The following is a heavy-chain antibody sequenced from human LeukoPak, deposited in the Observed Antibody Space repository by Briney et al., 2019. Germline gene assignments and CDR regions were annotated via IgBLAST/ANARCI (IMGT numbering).Heavy chain of an antibody. Sequence: PGGSLRLSCAASGFTFSSYAMSWVRQAPGKGLEWVSAISGSGGSTYYADSVKGRFTIPRDNSKNTLYLQMNSLRAEDTAVYYCAKVGYSSSCLDYWGQGTLVTVSS. CDR2: ISGSGGST. V-gene: IGHV3-23*01. CDR1: GFTFSSYA. J-gene: IGHJ4*02. CDR3: AKVGYSSSCLDY. D-gene: IGHD6-13*01.